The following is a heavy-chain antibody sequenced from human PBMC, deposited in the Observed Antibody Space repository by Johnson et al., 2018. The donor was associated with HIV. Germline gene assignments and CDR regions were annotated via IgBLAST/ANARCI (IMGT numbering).Heavy chain of an antibody. CDR2: ISHDGSNK. V-gene: IGHV3-30*03. J-gene: IGHJ3*01. CDR1: GFTFSSYG. Sequence: QVQLVESGGGVVQPGRSLRLSCAASGFTFSSYGMHWVRQAPGKGLEWVAVISHDGSNKYYADSVKARFTISRDNSKNTLYLQMNSLRAEDTAVYYCASPEDRYYDILTGYYAAFDGGGQRKMVAVSS. D-gene: IGHD3-9*01. CDR3: ASPEDRYYDILTGYYAAFDG.